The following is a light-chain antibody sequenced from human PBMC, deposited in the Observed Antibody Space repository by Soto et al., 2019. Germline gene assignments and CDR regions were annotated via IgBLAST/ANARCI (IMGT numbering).Light chain of an antibody. CDR1: SCFSVGDFW. Sequence: QSVLTQPSSHSASSGASVRLTCMLSSCFSVGDFWRRWYQQKPGNPTRYLLYYHSESNQGHGSGVPSRFSGSNDASANAGIRRISGVEPDDEADYYCGTWQSNARVFGGGTKLTVL. J-gene: IGLJ3*02. CDR3: GTWQSNARV. CDR2: YHSESNQ. V-gene: IGLV5-52*01.